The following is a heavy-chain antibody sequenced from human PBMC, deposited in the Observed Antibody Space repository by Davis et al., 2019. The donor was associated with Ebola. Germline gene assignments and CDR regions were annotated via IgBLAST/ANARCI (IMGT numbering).Heavy chain of an antibody. CDR2: INPSGGST. Sequence: ASVKVSCKASGYTFTSYYMHWVRQAPGQGLEWMGIINPSGGSTSYAQKLQGRVTMTTDTSTSTAYMELRSLRSDDTAVYYCARDRAAAGTYYFDYWGQGTLVTVSS. V-gene: IGHV1-46*01. J-gene: IGHJ4*02. CDR1: GYTFTSYY. D-gene: IGHD6-13*01. CDR3: ARDRAAAGTYYFDY.